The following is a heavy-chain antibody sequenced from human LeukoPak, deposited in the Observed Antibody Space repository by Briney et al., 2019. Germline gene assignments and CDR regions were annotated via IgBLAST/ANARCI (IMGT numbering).Heavy chain of an antibody. J-gene: IGHJ4*02. D-gene: IGHD3-22*01. CDR1: GGSISSYY. Sequence: SETRSLTCTVSGGSISSYYWSWIRQPAGKGLEWIGRIYTSGSTNYNPSLKSRVTMSVDTSKNQFSLKLSSVTAADTAVYYCAREDYYYDSSGYYPLGYWGQGTLVTVSS. CDR2: IYTSGST. V-gene: IGHV4-4*07. CDR3: AREDYYYDSSGYYPLGY.